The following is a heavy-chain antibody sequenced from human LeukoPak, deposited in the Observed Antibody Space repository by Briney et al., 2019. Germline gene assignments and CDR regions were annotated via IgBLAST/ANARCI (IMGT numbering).Heavy chain of an antibody. CDR1: GFTFSSYW. CDR2: IKQDGSEK. D-gene: IGHD3-3*01. Sequence: GGSLRLSCAATGFTFSSYWMSWVRQAPGKGLEWVANIKQDGSEKYYVGSVKGRFTISRDNAKNSLYLQMNSLRAEDTAVYYCARGGVNTFWSGYYGDAFDIWGQGTMVTVSS. J-gene: IGHJ3*02. V-gene: IGHV3-7*01. CDR3: ARGGVNTFWSGYYGDAFDI.